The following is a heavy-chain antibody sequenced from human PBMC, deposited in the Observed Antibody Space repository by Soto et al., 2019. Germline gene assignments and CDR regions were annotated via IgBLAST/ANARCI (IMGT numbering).Heavy chain of an antibody. J-gene: IGHJ4*02. Sequence: ASVKVSCKASGYTFTTYGLHCVRQAPGQGLAWMGWINVGNGDTKYSQEFQGRVTITRDTSASTAYMELSSLRSEDTAVCYCAISSNWDRHFDFWGQGTLVTVSS. CDR2: INVGNGDT. CDR1: GYTFTTYG. V-gene: IGHV1-3*01. D-gene: IGHD4-4*01. CDR3: AISSNWDRHFDF.